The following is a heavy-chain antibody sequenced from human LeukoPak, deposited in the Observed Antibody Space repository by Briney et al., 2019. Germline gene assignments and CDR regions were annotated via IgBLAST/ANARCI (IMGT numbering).Heavy chain of an antibody. CDR2: IYYSGST. Sequence: SETLSLTCTVSGGSISSYYWSWIRQPPGKGLEWTGYIYYSGSTNYNPSLKSRVTISVDTSKNQFSLKLSSVTAADTAVYYCARDFSSGGYGGEVDIWGQGTMVTVSS. CDR3: ARDFSSGGYGGEVDI. V-gene: IGHV4-59*01. J-gene: IGHJ3*02. D-gene: IGHD4-23*01. CDR1: GGSISSYY.